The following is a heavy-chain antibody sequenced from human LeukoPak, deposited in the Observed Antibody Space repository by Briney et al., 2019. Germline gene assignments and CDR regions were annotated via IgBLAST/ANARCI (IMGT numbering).Heavy chain of an antibody. J-gene: IGHJ6*03. CDR2: IYTSGST. CDR3: ARGRLAAAGGYYYYMDV. D-gene: IGHD6-13*01. CDR1: GGSISSYY. V-gene: IGHV4-4*07. Sequence: PSETLSLTCTVSGGSISSYYWSWIRQPAGKGLEWIGRIYTSGSTNYNPSLKSRVTMSVDTSKNQFSLKLSSVTAADTAVYYCARGRLAAAGGYYYYMDVWGKGTTVNVSS.